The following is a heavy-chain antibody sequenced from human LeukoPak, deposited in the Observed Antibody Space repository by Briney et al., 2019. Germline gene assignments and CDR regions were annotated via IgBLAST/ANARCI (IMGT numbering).Heavy chain of an antibody. CDR1: GGSIRSLGYS. D-gene: IGHD5-12*01. V-gene: IGHV4-39*07. J-gene: IGHJ5*02. CDR3: ARSVSAYAGRGWFDP. Sequence: SETLSLTCSVSGGSIRSLGYSWGWIRQPPGKGLEWIASMYYTGTTYYNPSLKSRVTMSVGTSKNQFSLNLTSVTAADTAVFYCARSVSAYAGRGWFDPWGQGTLVTVSS. CDR2: MYYTGTT.